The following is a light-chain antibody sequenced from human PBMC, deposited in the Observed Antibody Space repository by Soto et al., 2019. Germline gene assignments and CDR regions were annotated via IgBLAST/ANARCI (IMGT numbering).Light chain of an antibody. CDR1: SSNIGAGYD. Sequence: QPVLTQPPSVSGAPGQRVTISCTGSSSNIGAGYDVHWYQQLPGTAPKLLISGNSNRPSGVPDRFSGSKSGTSASLAITGLQAEDEADYYCQFYDSSLSTHVVFGGGTQLTVL. V-gene: IGLV1-40*01. J-gene: IGLJ2*01. CDR3: QFYDSSLSTHVV. CDR2: GNS.